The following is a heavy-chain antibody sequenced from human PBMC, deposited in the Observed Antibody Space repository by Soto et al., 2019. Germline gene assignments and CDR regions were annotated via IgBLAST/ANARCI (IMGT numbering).Heavy chain of an antibody. CDR2: IIPILGIA. CDR3: ARDPNSSGFVL. Sequence: SVKVSCKASGGTFSSYTISWVRQAPGQGLEWMGRIIPILGIANYAQKFQGRVTITADKSTSTAYMELSSLRSEDTAVYYCARDPNSSGFVLWGQGTLVTVSS. J-gene: IGHJ4*02. CDR1: GGTFSSYT. D-gene: IGHD6-19*01. V-gene: IGHV1-69*04.